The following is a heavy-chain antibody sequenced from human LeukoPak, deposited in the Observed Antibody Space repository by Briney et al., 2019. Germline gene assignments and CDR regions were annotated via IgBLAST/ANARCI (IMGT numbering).Heavy chain of an antibody. CDR3: ASSRFLSYYYYYMDV. Sequence: ASVKVSCKASGYTFTSYGISWVRQAPGQGLEWMGWISAYNGNTNYAQKLQGRVTMTTDTSTSTAYMELRSLRSDDTAVYYCASSRFLSYYYYYMDVWGKGTTVTVSS. CDR2: ISAYNGNT. V-gene: IGHV1-18*01. D-gene: IGHD2/OR15-2a*01. J-gene: IGHJ6*03. CDR1: GYTFTSYG.